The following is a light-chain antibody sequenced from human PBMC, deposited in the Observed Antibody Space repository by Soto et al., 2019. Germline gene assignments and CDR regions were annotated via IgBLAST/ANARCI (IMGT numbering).Light chain of an antibody. CDR2: GAS. J-gene: IGKJ4*01. CDR1: QSVARNS. CDR3: QQYATSPLT. V-gene: IGKV3-20*01. Sequence: ENVLTQSPGRLSLSVGERATLSCRASQSVARNSIAWYQQPVDQPPRLLIYGASGRATGVPDKFSGSGSGTIFTLTIERVEAEDSAVYHCQQYATSPLTFGGGTTLEIK.